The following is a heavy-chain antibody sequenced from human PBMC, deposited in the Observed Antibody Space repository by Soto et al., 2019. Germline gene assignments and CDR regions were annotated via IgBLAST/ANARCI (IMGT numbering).Heavy chain of an antibody. V-gene: IGHV1-69*02. CDR3: AKGIPGGYRYGYPNWFDP. D-gene: IGHD5-18*01. CDR2: IIPILGIA. J-gene: IGHJ5*02. CDR1: GGTFSSYT. Sequence: QVQLVQSGAEVKKPGSSVKVSCKASGGTFSSYTISWVRQAPGQGLEWMGRIIPILGIANYAQKFQGRVTITAEKSTSTAYLELSSLRSEDTAVYYCAKGIPGGYRYGYPNWFDPWGQGTLVTVSS.